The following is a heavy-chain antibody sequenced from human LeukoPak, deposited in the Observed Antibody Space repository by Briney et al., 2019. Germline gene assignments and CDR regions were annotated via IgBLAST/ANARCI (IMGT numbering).Heavy chain of an antibody. CDR1: GFTVSSKY. V-gene: IGHV3-53*05. J-gene: IGHJ4*02. D-gene: IGHD3-16*01. Sequence: PGGSLRLSCAASGFTVSSKYMSWVRQAPGKGLEWVSIIYPGGTTYYADSVKGRFTISRDNPKNTLYLQMNSLRAEDTAVYYCAKDSRAGGYFDYWGQGTLVTVSS. CDR3: AKDSRAGGYFDY. CDR2: IYPGGTT.